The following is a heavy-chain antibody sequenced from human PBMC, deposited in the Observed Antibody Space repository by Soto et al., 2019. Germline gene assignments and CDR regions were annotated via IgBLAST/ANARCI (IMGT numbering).Heavy chain of an antibody. CDR2: IHYSGIT. J-gene: IGHJ4*02. CDR3: ARERWTGSGGSCYGDFDY. V-gene: IGHV4-59*01. Sequence: WTWIRQPPGKGLEWIAYIHYSGITNYNPSLESRITISIDTSKNQFSLKVNSVTAADTAVYYCARERWTGSGGSCYGDFDYWGQGTLVTVSS. D-gene: IGHD2-15*01.